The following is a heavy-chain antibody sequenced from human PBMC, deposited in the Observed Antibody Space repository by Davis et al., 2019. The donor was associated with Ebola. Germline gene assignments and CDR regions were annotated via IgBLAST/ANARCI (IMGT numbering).Heavy chain of an antibody. Sequence: SETLSLTCTVSGGSISSGGYYWSWIRQHPGKGLEWIGYIHDSGSTYYNPSLKSRLTISVDTSKNQFSLKLSSVTAADTAVYYCARHNLYYYDSSGYFITDAFDIWGQGTMVTVSS. D-gene: IGHD3-22*01. CDR1: GGSISSGGYY. J-gene: IGHJ3*02. V-gene: IGHV4-31*03. CDR3: ARHNLYYYDSSGYFITDAFDI. CDR2: IHDSGST.